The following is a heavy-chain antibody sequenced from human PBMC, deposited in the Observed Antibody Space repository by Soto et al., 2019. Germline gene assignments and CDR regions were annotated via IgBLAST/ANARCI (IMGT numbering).Heavy chain of an antibody. Sequence: PSETLSLTCTVSGGSISSYYWSWIRQPPGKGLEWIGYIYYSGSTNYNPSLKSRVTISVDTSKNQFSLKLSSVTAADTAVYYCARHPTGTGGLIWFDPWGQGTLVTVSS. CDR1: GGSISSYY. D-gene: IGHD1-1*01. CDR3: ARHPTGTGGLIWFDP. CDR2: IYYSGST. J-gene: IGHJ5*02. V-gene: IGHV4-59*08.